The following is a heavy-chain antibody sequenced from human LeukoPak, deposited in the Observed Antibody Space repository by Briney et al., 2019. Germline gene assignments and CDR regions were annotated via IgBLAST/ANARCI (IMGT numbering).Heavy chain of an antibody. Sequence: PGGSLRLSCAASGFTFSSYGMHWVRQAPGKGLEWVTFIRSDGNNKYYADSVKGRFTISRDNSKNTLYLQMNSLRPEDTAVYYCAKDTWPREGINHWGQGILVTVSS. CDR1: GFTFSSYG. D-gene: IGHD3-10*01. J-gene: IGHJ5*02. CDR3: AKDTWPREGINH. V-gene: IGHV3-30*02. CDR2: IRSDGNNK.